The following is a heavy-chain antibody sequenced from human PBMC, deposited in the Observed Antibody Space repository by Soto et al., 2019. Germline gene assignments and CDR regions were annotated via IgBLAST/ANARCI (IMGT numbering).Heavy chain of an antibody. V-gene: IGHV1-69*13. D-gene: IGHD3-3*01. CDR1: GGTFSSYA. Sequence: VKVSCKASGGTFSSYAISWVRQAPGQGLEWMGGIIPIFGTANYAQKFQGRVTITADESTSTAYMELSSLRSEDTAVYYCARVRVLRFLEAPDYWGQGTLVTVSS. CDR3: ARVRVLRFLEAPDY. CDR2: IIPIFGTA. J-gene: IGHJ4*02.